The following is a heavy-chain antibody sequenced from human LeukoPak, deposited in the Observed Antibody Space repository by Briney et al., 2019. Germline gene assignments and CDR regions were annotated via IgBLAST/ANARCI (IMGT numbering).Heavy chain of an antibody. D-gene: IGHD2-15*01. CDR3: ARGKVVAATSLDY. Sequence: PSETLSLSCAVYGGSFSGYYWSWIRQPPGKGLEWIGEINHSGSTNYNPSLKSRVTISVDTSKNQFSLKLSSVTAADTAVYYCARGKVVAATSLDYWGQGTLVTVSS. CDR2: INHSGST. CDR1: GGSFSGYY. V-gene: IGHV4-34*01. J-gene: IGHJ4*02.